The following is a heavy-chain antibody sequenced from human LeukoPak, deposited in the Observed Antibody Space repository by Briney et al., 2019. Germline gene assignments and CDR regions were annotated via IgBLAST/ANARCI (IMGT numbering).Heavy chain of an antibody. Sequence: GGSLRLSCAASEFTFSNNWMSWVRQAPGKGPEWVASIKEDGSIKYYVDSVKGRFTISRDNAKNSLYLQMNSLRAEDTAVYYCAKYINAVDFWGQGTLVTVSS. CDR1: EFTFSNNW. J-gene: IGHJ4*02. CDR2: IKEDGSIK. V-gene: IGHV3-7*01. CDR3: AKYINAVDF. D-gene: IGHD2/OR15-2a*01.